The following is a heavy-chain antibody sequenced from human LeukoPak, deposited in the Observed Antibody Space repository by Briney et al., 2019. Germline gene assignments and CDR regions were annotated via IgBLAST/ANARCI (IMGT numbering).Heavy chain of an antibody. CDR1: GYTFTSYD. V-gene: IGHV1-8*01. CDR2: INPNSGNT. Sequence: EASVKVSCKASGYTFTSYDINWVRQATGQGLEWMGWINPNSGNTGYAQKFQGRVTMTRNTSISTAYMELSSLRSEHRAVYYCARGGGYDFWSGYYIANYYYGMDVWGQGTTVTVSS. D-gene: IGHD3-3*01. CDR3: ARGGGYDFWSGYYIANYYYGMDV. J-gene: IGHJ6*02.